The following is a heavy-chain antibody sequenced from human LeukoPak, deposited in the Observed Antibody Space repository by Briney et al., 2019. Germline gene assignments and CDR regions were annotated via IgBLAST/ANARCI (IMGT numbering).Heavy chain of an antibody. CDR3: ARDRRPQFNNYFDR. Sequence: ASVTVSCKASGDSFSSYRLSWVRQAPGQGLEWMEGIIPVFGTPTYAQEFQGRVAITTNESTSTAYMEVTSLRSDDTAVYYCARDRRPQFNNYFDRWGQGTLVTVSS. V-gene: IGHV1-69*05. J-gene: IGHJ5*02. CDR2: IIPVFGTP. CDR1: GDSFSSYR.